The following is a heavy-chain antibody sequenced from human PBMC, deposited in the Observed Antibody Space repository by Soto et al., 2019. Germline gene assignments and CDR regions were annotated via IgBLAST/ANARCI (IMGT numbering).Heavy chain of an antibody. CDR1: YY. Sequence: YYMHWVRQAPGQGLEWMGIINPSGGSTSYAQKFQGRVTITADKSTSTAYMELSSLRSEDTAVYYCAFSTSFYFFFFAPTYAFYIFGQRNIVTVSS. J-gene: IGHJ3*02. CDR2: INPSGGST. CDR3: AFSTSFYFFFFAPTYAFYI. V-gene: IGHV1-46*01. D-gene: IGHD2-2*01.